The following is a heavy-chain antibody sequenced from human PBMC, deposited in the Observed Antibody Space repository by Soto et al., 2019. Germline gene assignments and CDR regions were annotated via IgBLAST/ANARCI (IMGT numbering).Heavy chain of an antibody. D-gene: IGHD2-2*01. Sequence: QLQLQESGPGLVKPSETLSLTCIVSDGSMSNSIHYWGWIRQPPGKGLEWIGSIYYSETTFYNPSLKSRVTISMDKSRSQFSLSLRSVTAADTAVYYCAKYTGDTMRDHWGQGILVTVSS. CDR2: IYYSETT. J-gene: IGHJ4*02. CDR1: DGSMSNSIHY. CDR3: AKYTGDTMRDH. V-gene: IGHV4-39*01.